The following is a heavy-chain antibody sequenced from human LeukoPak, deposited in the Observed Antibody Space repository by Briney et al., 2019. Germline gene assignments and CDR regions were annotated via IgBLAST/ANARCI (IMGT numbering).Heavy chain of an antibody. CDR1: GFTFSNYA. Sequence: GGSLRLSCAASGFTFSNYAMSWVRQAPGKGLKWVSDINSSGGDTYYADSVKGRFTISRDNSKNTLYLQMSSLRAEDTAVFYCGRLTYSGHNVFDIWGRGTMVTVSS. CDR3: GRLTYSGHNVFDI. V-gene: IGHV3-23*01. D-gene: IGHD2-21*01. J-gene: IGHJ3*02. CDR2: INSSGGDT.